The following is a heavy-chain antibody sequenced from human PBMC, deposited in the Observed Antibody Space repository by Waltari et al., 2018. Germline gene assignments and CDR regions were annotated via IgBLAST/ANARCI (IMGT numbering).Heavy chain of an antibody. J-gene: IGHJ4*02. Sequence: QVYLVQSGAEVKKPGASVKVSCKASGYTFTKYSMHWVRQAPGQGLEWMGWINGGNGNTKYSKKFQDRLTSSKDTSATTVYMELSSLTSEDTAVYYCAKTQYDFWSAYFDYWGQGTLVTVSS. CDR2: INGGNGNT. CDR3: AKTQYDFWSAYFDY. CDR1: GYTFTKYS. D-gene: IGHD3-3*01. V-gene: IGHV1-3*01.